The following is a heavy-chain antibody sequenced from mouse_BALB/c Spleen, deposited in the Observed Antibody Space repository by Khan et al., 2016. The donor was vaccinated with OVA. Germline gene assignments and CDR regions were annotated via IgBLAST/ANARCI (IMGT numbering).Heavy chain of an antibody. CDR3: GRDGSRYNYAMDD. Sequence: EVQLVESGPGLVKPSQSLSLTCTVTGYSITSDYAWNWIRQLPGNKLEWMGYISYSGSTSYTPSLKSRISITRDPSKNQFFLQLNSLTTEDTATYYCGRDGSRYNYAMDDWGQGTAVTVSS. CDR1: GYSITSDYA. V-gene: IGHV3-2*02. CDR2: ISYSGST. D-gene: IGHD2-3*01. J-gene: IGHJ4*01.